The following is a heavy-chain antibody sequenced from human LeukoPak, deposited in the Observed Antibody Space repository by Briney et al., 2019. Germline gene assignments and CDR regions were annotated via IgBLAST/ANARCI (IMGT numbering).Heavy chain of an antibody. CDR1: GGSIIDFPAYY. Sequence: PSETLSLTCTVSGGSIIDFPAYYWGWTRQPPGKGLEWIGSMFSSGSTHYDPSLRSRVTISIDTSKNQFSLNLISVTAADTAVYYCARGYGGMAASYNWFDPWGQGTLVTVSS. J-gene: IGHJ5*02. CDR3: ARGYGGMAASYNWFDP. CDR2: MFSSGST. V-gene: IGHV4-39*01. D-gene: IGHD5-24*01.